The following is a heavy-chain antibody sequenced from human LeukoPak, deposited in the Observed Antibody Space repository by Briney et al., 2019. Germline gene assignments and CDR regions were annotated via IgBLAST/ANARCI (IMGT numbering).Heavy chain of an antibody. J-gene: IGHJ5*02. CDR3: XXXVGXCXGGXCYGLNWFDP. CDR1: GGSXSGYY. Sequence: XXXXYGGSXSGYYWSWIRQPPGKGLEWIGSIYYSGSTYYNPSLKSRVTISVDTSKNQFSLKLSSVTAADTAVYYCXXXVGXCXGGXCYGLNWFDPWGQGTLVTVSS. V-gene: IGHV4-34*01. CDR2: IYYSGST. D-gene: IGHD2-15*01.